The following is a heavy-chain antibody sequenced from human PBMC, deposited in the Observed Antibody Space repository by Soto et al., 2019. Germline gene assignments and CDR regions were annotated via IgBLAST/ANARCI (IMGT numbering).Heavy chain of an antibody. V-gene: IGHV3-30*18. J-gene: IGHJ6*02. CDR3: AKDRCCSGGSCLNFYGMDV. CDR1: GFIFSSYG. D-gene: IGHD2-15*01. Sequence: GGSLRLSCAASGFIFSSYGMHWVRQAPGKGLDWVAVISYDGSNKYYADSVKGRFTISRDNSKNTLYLQMNSLRAEDTAVYYCAKDRCCSGGSCLNFYGMDVWGQGTTVTVSS. CDR2: ISYDGSNK.